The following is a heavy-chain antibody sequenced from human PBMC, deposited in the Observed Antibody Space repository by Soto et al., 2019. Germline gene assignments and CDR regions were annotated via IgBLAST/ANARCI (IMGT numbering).Heavy chain of an antibody. Sequence: SETLSLTCTVSGGSISSYYWSWIRQPPGKGLEWIGYIYYSGSTNYNPSLKSRVTISVDTSKNQFSLKLSSVTAADTAVYYCATHNGDYDILTGSNWFDPWGQGTLVTVSS. CDR1: GGSISSYY. V-gene: IGHV4-59*01. CDR2: IYYSGST. J-gene: IGHJ5*02. D-gene: IGHD3-9*01. CDR3: ATHNGDYDILTGSNWFDP.